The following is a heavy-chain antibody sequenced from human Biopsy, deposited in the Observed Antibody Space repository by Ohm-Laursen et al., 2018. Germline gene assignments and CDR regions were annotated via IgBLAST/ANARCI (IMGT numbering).Heavy chain of an antibody. CDR1: GDSIATFNYY. V-gene: IGHV4-39*01. Sequence: SQTLSLTCFVSGDSIATFNYYWGWVRQPPGKGLEWLATIFYSGTTYFSRTLESRLPISQDTSSNPFSLRLKYVTAADTGVYYCARIYFYGLGSSDYFFDSWGQGTLVTVSS. D-gene: IGHD3-10*01. CDR3: ARIYFYGLGSSDYFFDS. J-gene: IGHJ4*02. CDR2: IFYSGTT.